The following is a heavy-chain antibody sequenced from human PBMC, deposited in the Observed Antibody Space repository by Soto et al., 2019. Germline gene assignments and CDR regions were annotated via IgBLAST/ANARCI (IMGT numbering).Heavy chain of an antibody. J-gene: IGHJ6*02. CDR3: ARRHILPSYYYYGMDV. D-gene: IGHD2-21*01. CDR2: IDPSDSYT. V-gene: IGHV5-10-1*01. CDR1: GYSFTSYW. Sequence: PGESLKSSCKGSGYSFTSYWISWVRQMPGKGLEWMGRIDPSDSYTNYSPSFQGHVTISADKSISTAYLQWSSLKASDTAMYYCARRHILPSYYYYGMDVWGQGTTVTVSS.